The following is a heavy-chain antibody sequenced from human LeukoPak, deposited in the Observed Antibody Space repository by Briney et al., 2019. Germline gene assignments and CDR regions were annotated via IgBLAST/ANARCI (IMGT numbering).Heavy chain of an antibody. D-gene: IGHD2-8*01. V-gene: IGHV3-73*01. CDR1: GFTFSDSA. CDR2: IRDKGYGHAT. J-gene: IGHJ5*02. CDR3: TTPNEGNWFDP. Sequence: PGGSLRLSCAASGFTFSDSAIHWVRQASGQGLEWVGRIRDKGYGHATAYAASVKGRFTLSRDDSKNTAYLQMNSLKTEDTPLYYGTTPNEGNWFDPWGKGTLVTVSS.